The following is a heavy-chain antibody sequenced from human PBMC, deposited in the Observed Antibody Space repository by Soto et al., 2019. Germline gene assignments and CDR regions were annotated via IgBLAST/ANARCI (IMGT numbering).Heavy chain of an antibody. CDR2: IRYDGSNI. CDR1: GSIFRGYG. CDR3: AREKARGDYLSYYYYMDV. J-gene: IGHJ6*03. V-gene: IGHV3-33*01. Sequence: GGSLRLSCAASGSIFRGYGMHWVRQAPGKGLEWVAVIRYDGSNINYADSVMGRFTISRDNSKNTLYLEMNSLRAEDTAVYYCAREKARGDYLSYYYYMDVWGKGTTVTFSS. D-gene: IGHD4-17*01.